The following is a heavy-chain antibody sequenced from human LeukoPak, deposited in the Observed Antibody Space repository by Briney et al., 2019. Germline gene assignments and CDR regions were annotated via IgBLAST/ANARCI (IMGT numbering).Heavy chain of an antibody. CDR1: GYTFTGYY. CDR3: ARVKCSSTSCPNWFDP. CDR2: INPNSGGT. J-gene: IGHJ5*02. V-gene: IGHV1-2*02. Sequence: GASVKVSCKASGYTFTGYYMHWARQAPGQGLEWMGWINPNSGGTNYAQKFQGRVTMTRDTSISTAYMELSRLRSDDTAVYYCARVKCSSTSCPNWFDPWGQGTLVTVSS. D-gene: IGHD2-2*01.